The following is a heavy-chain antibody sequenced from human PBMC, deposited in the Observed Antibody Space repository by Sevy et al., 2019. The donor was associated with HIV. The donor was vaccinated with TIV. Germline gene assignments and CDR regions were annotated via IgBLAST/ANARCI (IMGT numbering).Heavy chain of an antibody. D-gene: IGHD4-17*01. CDR2: ISYNGADT. CDR3: AKEPKMLSGDTPPYYFDN. V-gene: IGHV3-23*01. CDR1: GFTFSSYA. J-gene: IGHJ4*02. Sequence: GGSLRLSCAASGFTFSSYAMSWVRQAPGKGLEWVSVISYNGADTNYADSVKGRFTISRDNSKNTLGLQMNSLRPDDTAVYYCAKEPKMLSGDTPPYYFDNWGQGTVVTVSS.